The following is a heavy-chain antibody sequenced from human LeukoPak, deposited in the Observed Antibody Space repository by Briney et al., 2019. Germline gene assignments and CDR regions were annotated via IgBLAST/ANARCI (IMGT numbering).Heavy chain of an antibody. CDR3: ASWDRPRYYYDSSGYMIG. CDR1: GFTFSSYW. D-gene: IGHD3-22*01. Sequence: GGSLRLSCAASGFTFSSYWMSWVRQAPGKGLEWVANIKQDGSEKYYVDSVKGRFTISRDNAKNSLYLQMNSLRAEDTAVYYCASWDRPRYYYDSSGYMIGWGQGTLVTVSS. J-gene: IGHJ4*02. CDR2: IKQDGSEK. V-gene: IGHV3-7*01.